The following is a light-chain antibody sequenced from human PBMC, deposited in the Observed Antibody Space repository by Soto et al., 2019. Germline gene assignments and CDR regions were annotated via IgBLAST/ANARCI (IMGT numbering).Light chain of an antibody. V-gene: IGKV1-6*01. Sequence: AIQMTQSPSSLSASVGDRVTITCRASQDIRTELGWYQQKPGKAPKLLIYASSSLQSGVPSRFSGSGSGTDFTLTISSLQPEDFATYYCLQDSKYPRTFGQGTKVGIK. CDR3: LQDSKYPRT. CDR2: ASS. CDR1: QDIRTE. J-gene: IGKJ1*01.